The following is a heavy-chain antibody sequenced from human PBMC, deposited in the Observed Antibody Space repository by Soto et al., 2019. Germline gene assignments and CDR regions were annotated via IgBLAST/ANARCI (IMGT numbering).Heavy chain of an antibody. V-gene: IGHV3-23*01. J-gene: IGHJ6*02. CDR1: GFTFSSYT. D-gene: IGHD4-17*01. CDR2: ISGSGGST. CDR3: AAPRDYGDYLSYNYGMDV. Sequence: GGSLRLSCAASGFTFSSYTMSWVRQAPGKGLEWVSAISGSGGSTYYADSVKGRFTISRDNSKNTLYLQMNSLRAEDTAVYYCAAPRDYGDYLSYNYGMDVWGQGTTVTVSS.